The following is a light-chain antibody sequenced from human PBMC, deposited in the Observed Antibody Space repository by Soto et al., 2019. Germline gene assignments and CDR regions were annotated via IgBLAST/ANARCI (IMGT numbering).Light chain of an antibody. CDR3: HQYGSSPPLS. J-gene: IGKJ4*01. CDR1: QSVSSSY. Sequence: EIVLTQSPGTLSLSPGERATLSCRASQSVSSSYLAWYQQKPGQAPRLLIYGASRRATGIPDRFSGSGSGTDFTLTISRLEPEDFAVYYCHQYGSSPPLSFGGGTKVEIK. V-gene: IGKV3-20*01. CDR2: GAS.